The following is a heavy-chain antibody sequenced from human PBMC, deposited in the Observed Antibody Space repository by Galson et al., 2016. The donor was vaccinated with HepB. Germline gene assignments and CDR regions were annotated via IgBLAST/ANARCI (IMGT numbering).Heavy chain of an antibody. CDR1: GFVFSNFG. J-gene: IGHJ4*02. V-gene: IGHV3-23*01. D-gene: IGHD1-1*01. CDR2: ISTRRTT. Sequence: SLRLSCAASGFVFSNFGLNWVRQAPGKGLEWVASISTRRTTYYSASVLGRLTIPRDNSTNTLYLQMNGLLAADTAVYYCAKERLVRRIFDDWGKGTLLTVAS. CDR3: AKERLVRRIFDD.